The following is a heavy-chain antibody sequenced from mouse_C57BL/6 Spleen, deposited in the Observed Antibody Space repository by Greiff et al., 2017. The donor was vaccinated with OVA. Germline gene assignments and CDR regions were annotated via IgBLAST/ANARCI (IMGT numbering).Heavy chain of an antibody. D-gene: IGHD2-12*01. J-gene: IGHJ1*03. CDR2: IDPSDSNT. Sequence: QVQLQQPGAELVMPGASVKLSCKASGYTFTSYWMHWVKQRPGQGLEWIGEIDPSDSNTNYNQKFKGKSTVTVDKASSTAYMQLSSLTSEDSAVYYCAREGYSGGYFDVWGTGTTVTVSS. CDR1: GYTFTSYW. V-gene: IGHV1-69*01. CDR3: AREGYSGGYFDV.